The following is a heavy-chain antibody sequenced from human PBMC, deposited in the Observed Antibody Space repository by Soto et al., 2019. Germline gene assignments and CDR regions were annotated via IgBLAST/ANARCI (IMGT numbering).Heavy chain of an antibody. D-gene: IGHD3-10*01. CDR1: GFTFNNYA. J-gene: IGHJ4*02. Sequence: EVQLLESGGGLVQPGGSLRLSCAASGFTFNNYAMTWVRQAPGKGLEWVSAISGGGDTTSYADSVKGRFTDSRDGSKNTLYLQMSSLRAEDTDLYYCAKGRGGSGSLPPRVDFWGQGTLVTVSS. V-gene: IGHV3-23*01. CDR3: AKGRGGSGSLPPRVDF. CDR2: ISGGGDTT.